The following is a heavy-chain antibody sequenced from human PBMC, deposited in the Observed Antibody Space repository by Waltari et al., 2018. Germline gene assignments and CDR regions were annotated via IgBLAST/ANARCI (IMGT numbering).Heavy chain of an antibody. V-gene: IGHV3-9*01. CDR1: GFTFDDYA. CDR2: ISWNSGSI. D-gene: IGHD6-13*01. J-gene: IGHJ6*02. Sequence: EVQLVESGGGLVQPGRSLRLSCAASGFTFDDYAMHWVRQAPGKGLEWVSGISWNSGSIGYADSVKGRFTISRDNAKNSLYLQMNSLRAEDTALYYCAKGESSSWDAYYYGMDVWGQGTTVTVSS. CDR3: AKGESSSWDAYYYGMDV.